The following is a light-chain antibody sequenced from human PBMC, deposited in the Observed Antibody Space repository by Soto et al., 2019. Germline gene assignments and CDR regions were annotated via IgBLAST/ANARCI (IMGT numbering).Light chain of an antibody. CDR1: QSVSSY. CDR2: DAS. J-gene: IGKJ3*01. V-gene: IGKV3-11*01. CDR3: QQYDSSPSSFT. Sequence: EIVLTQSPATLSLSPGERATLSCRASQSVSSYLAWYQQKPGQAPRLLIYDASNRATGIPARFSGSGSGTDFTLTISSLEPEDFAVYYCQQYDSSPSSFTFGPGTKVDIK.